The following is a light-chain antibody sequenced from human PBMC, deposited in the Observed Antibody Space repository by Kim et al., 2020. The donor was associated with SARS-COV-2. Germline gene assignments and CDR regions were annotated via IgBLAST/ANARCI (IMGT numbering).Light chain of an antibody. CDR3: SSYTSGSTL. Sequence: LTTSCTATHADIGAYNFVSWSQQPPGQAPRLLIYDVSNRPSGVSNRFSGSKSGNTASLAVSGLQTEDEAHYYCSSYTSGSTLFGGGTKVTVL. V-gene: IGLV2-14*03. CDR1: HADIGAYNF. CDR2: DVS. J-gene: IGLJ2*01.